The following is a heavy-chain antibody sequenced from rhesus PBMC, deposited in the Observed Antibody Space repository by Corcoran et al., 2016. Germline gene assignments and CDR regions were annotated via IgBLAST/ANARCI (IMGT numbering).Heavy chain of an antibody. J-gene: IGHJ4*01. D-gene: IGHD2-15*01. CDR2: FYGSVST. V-gene: IGHV4S11*01. Sequence: QVQLQESGPGLVKPSETLSLTCAVPGGSISSNYWSWIRQAPGKGLEWSGDFYGSVSTYSHPSLTSRVTLSVATSKNQLSLTLSSVPAADTAVYYCARDLLSFGYWGQGVLVTVSS. CDR3: ARDLLSFGY. CDR1: GGSISSNY.